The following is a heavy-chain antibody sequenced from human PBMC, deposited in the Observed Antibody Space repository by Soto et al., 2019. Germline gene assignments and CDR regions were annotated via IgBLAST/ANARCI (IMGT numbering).Heavy chain of an antibody. CDR1: GYTLTSYG. Sequence: ASVKVSCKVSGYTLTSYGISWVRQAPGQGLEYMGRIIPSYDRTKYAQKFQGRLTVTADMYTSTVYMELSSLRSEDTAVYYCARDPTNDYGDDTFDYWGQGTKVTVSS. CDR3: ARDPTNDYGDDTFDY. CDR2: IIPSYDRT. D-gene: IGHD4-17*01. V-gene: IGHV1-18*04. J-gene: IGHJ4*02.